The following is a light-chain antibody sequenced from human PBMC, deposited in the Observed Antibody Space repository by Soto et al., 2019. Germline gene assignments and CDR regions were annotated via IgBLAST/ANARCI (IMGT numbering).Light chain of an antibody. CDR3: QQSASWPWT. CDR2: GAS. J-gene: IGKJ1*01. CDR1: QGIRNF. Sequence: EIVRTQSPATLSVSPGERATLSCRASQGIRNFLAWYQQKPGQAPRLLSSGASTRATGIPARFSGSGSGTDFTLTISSLQSEDFAVDYCQQSASWPWTFGQGTKVEIK. V-gene: IGKV3-15*01.